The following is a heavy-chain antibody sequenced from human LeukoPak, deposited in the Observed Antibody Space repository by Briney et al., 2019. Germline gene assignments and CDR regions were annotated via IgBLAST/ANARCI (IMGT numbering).Heavy chain of an antibody. CDR3: AKGLLPVARLINFDY. V-gene: IGHV3-23*01. CDR1: GFTFSSYA. CDR2: ISGSGGST. J-gene: IGHJ4*02. Sequence: GGSLRLSCAASGFTFSSYAMSWVRQAPGEGLEWVSAISGSGGSTYNADSVKGRFTISRDNSKNTLYLQMNSLRAEDTAVYYCAKGLLPVARLINFDYWGQGTLVTVSS. D-gene: IGHD2-21*02.